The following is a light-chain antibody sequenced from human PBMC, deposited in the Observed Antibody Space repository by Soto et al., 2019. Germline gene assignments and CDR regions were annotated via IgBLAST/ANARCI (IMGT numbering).Light chain of an antibody. CDR2: AAS. CDR3: QKHNSAPFT. Sequence: DIQMTQSPSSLSAPVGDRVSITCRASQGISNNLAWYQQKPGKVPKLLIYAASTLQSGVPSRFSGSGSGTDFILTISSLQPEDVATYYCQKHNSAPFTFGPGTKVDIK. V-gene: IGKV1-27*01. J-gene: IGKJ3*01. CDR1: QGISNN.